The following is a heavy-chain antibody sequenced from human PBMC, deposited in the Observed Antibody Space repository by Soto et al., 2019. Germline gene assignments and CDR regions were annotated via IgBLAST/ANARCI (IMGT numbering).Heavy chain of an antibody. V-gene: IGHV4-30-2*01. Sequence: QLQLQESGSGLVKPSETLSLTCAVAGGSISSGGYSWSWIRQPPGKGLEWIGYIYHSGSTYYNPSLKSRVTISVDRSKNQFSLKLSSVTAADTAVYYCARAIYGGYWPDWGQGTLVTVSS. CDR3: ARAIYGGYWPD. J-gene: IGHJ4*02. D-gene: IGHD3-10*01. CDR2: IYHSGST. CDR1: GGSISSGGYS.